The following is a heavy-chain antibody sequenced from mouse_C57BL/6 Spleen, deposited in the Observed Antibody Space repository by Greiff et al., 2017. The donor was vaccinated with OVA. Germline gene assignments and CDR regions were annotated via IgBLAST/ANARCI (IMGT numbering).Heavy chain of an antibody. CDR3: TTDGRIGFAY. J-gene: IGHJ3*01. CDR2: IDPENGDT. V-gene: IGHV14-4*01. Sequence: EVQLQQSGAELVRPGASVKLSCTASGFNIKDDYMHWVKQRPEQGLEWIGWIDPENGDTEYASKFLGKATITADTSSNPAYLQLSSLTSEDTAVYYWTTDGRIGFAYWGQGTLVTVAA. CDR1: GFNIKDDY. D-gene: IGHD5-2*01.